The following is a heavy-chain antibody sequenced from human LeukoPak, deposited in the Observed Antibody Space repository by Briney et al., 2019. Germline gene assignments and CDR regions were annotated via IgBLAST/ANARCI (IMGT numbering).Heavy chain of an antibody. J-gene: IGHJ4*02. D-gene: IGHD4/OR15-4a*01. CDR2: TKEDGGET. CDR1: GFVFSNYW. Sequence: GGSLRLSCVASGFVFSNYWMGWVRQAPRKGLEWVANTKEDGGETYYVDSVKGRFTISRDNAKNSLDLQMNSLRDEDTAVYYCARRKEVQTTFDYWGQGTLVTVSS. V-gene: IGHV3-7*01. CDR3: ARRKEVQTTFDY.